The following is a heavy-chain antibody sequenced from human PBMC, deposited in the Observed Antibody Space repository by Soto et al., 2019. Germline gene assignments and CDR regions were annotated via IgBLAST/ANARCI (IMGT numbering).Heavy chain of an antibody. Sequence: GGSLRLSCAASGFTFDDYAMHWVRQAPGKGLEWVSGISWNSGSIGYADSVKGRFTISRDNAKNSLYLQMNSLRAEDTALYYCVKCQYNWNPRCAFDIWGQGTMVTVSS. V-gene: IGHV3-9*01. J-gene: IGHJ3*02. CDR2: ISWNSGSI. CDR3: VKCQYNWNPRCAFDI. D-gene: IGHD1-20*01. CDR1: GFTFDDYA.